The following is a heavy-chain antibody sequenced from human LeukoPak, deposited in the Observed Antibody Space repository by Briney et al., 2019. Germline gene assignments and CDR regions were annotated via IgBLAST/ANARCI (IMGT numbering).Heavy chain of an antibody. V-gene: IGHV1-2*02. D-gene: IGHD1-20*01. CDR2: INPNSGGT. J-gene: IGHJ3*02. Sequence: ASVKVSCKASGYTFTDNYIHWVRQAPGQGLEWLGWINPNSGGTNYAQKFQGRVTMTRDTSISTAYMELSRLRSDDTAVYYCARDRGITGATVHDAFDIWGQGTMVTVSS. CDR3: ARDRGITGATVHDAFDI. CDR1: GYTFTDNY.